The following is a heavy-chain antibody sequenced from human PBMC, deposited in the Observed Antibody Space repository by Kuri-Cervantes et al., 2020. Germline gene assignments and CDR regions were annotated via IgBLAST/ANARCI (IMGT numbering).Heavy chain of an antibody. Sequence: GSLRLSCTVSGGSISSYYWSWIRQPPGKGLEWIGDIYYSGSTNYNPSLKSRVTISVDTSKNQFSLKLSSVTAADTAVYYCARVGIGLIRGRYYFDSWGQGTLVTVSS. CDR2: IYYSGST. D-gene: IGHD3-10*01. J-gene: IGHJ4*02. CDR1: GGSISSYY. CDR3: ARVGIGLIRGRYYFDS. V-gene: IGHV4-59*01.